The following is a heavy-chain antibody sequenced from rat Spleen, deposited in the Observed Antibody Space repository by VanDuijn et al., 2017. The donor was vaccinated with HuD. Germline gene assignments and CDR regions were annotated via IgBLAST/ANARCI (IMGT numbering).Heavy chain of an antibody. CDR1: GFSLTSYN. Sequence: QVQLKESGPGLVQPSQTLSLTCTVAGFSLTSYNVHWVRQPPGKGLEWMGVIWNTGGTRYNSALKSRLSISKDTSKSQVFLKMNSLQSEDTTTYYCARDLDYFDYWGQGVMVTVSS. CDR3: ARDLDYFDY. J-gene: IGHJ2*01. V-gene: IGHV2-41*01. CDR2: IWNTGGT.